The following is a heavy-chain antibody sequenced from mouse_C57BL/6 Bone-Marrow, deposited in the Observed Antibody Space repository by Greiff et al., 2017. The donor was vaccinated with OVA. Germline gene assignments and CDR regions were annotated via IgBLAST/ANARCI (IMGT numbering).Heavy chain of an antibody. CDR1: GFNITNTY. Sequence: VQLQQSVAELVRPGASVKLSCKASGFNITNTYMNWVKQRPEQGLEWIGRIDPGNGNTKYAPKFQGKATITEDTSSNTAYLQLSSLTSEDTAIYDCARSSDSYYPDYCGQGTALTVSS. J-gene: IGHJ2*01. CDR3: ARSSDSYYPDY. D-gene: IGHD2-12*01. CDR2: IDPGNGNT. V-gene: IGHV14-3*01.